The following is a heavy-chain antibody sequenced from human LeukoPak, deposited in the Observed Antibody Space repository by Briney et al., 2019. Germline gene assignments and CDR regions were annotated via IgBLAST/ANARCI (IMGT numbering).Heavy chain of an antibody. CDR1: GDSISTSNSY. D-gene: IGHD6-19*01. CDR2: IYYSGNT. V-gene: IGHV4-39*07. Sequence: PSGTLSLTCTVSGDSISTSNSYWGWIRQPPGKGLEWIGSIYYSGNTYYNASLKSRVTISVDTSKKQFSLKLSSVTAADTAVYYCARARRQWLVGATIRGDNPPYYFDYWGQGTLVTVSS. CDR3: ARARRQWLVGATIRGDNPPYYFDY. J-gene: IGHJ4*02.